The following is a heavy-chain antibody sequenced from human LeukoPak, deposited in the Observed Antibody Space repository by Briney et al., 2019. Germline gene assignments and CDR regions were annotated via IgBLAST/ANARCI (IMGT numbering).Heavy chain of an antibody. Sequence: GGSLRLSCAASGFTFSSYAMSWVRQAPGKGLEWVSAISGSGGSTYYADSVKGRFTISRDNSKNTLYLQMNSLRAEDTAVYYCAKASMWQHAWSGYCNYYYYMDVWGKGTTVTVSS. J-gene: IGHJ6*03. V-gene: IGHV3-23*01. CDR3: AKASMWQHAWSGYCNYYYYMDV. CDR1: GFTFSSYA. D-gene: IGHD3-3*01. CDR2: ISGSGGST.